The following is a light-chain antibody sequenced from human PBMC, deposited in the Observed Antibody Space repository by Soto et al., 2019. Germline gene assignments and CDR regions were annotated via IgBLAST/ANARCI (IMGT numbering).Light chain of an antibody. Sequence: DIQMTHSPSTLSASVGDTVTITCRASQSISSWLAWYQQKPGKAPKLLIYAASSLQSGVPSRFSGSGSGTDFTLTISSLQPEDFATYYCQQSYSTGTFCQGTRLEI. J-gene: IGKJ5*01. V-gene: IGKV1-39*01. CDR1: QSISSW. CDR3: QQSYSTGT. CDR2: AAS.